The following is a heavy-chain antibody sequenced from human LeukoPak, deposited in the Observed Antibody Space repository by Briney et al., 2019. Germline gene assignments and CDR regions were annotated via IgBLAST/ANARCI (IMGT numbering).Heavy chain of an antibody. CDR1: GFTFRHYV. Sequence: PGGSLRLSCVGSGFTFRHYVMHWVRQAPGKGLEWVAVISYDETHKFYADSVKGRFTISRDNSNATLFLQMNSLRSEDAAVYYCVRARVRACSGAFDVWGQGTLVTVSS. CDR3: VRARVRACSGAFDV. D-gene: IGHD3-10*02. J-gene: IGHJ3*01. CDR2: ISYDETHK. V-gene: IGHV3-30*04.